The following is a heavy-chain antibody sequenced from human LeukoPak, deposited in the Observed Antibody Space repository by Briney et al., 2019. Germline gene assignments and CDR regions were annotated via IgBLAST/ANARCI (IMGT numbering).Heavy chain of an antibody. V-gene: IGHV3-48*04. CDR3: TTDLGDYGDYLRE. CDR1: GFTFSNYW. CDR2: ISSSGSTI. D-gene: IGHD4-17*01. J-gene: IGHJ4*02. Sequence: GGSLRLSCVASGFTFSNYWMSWVRQAPGKGLEWVSYISSSGSTIYYADSVKGRFTISRDNAKNSLYLQMNSLKTEDTALYYCTTDLGDYGDYLREWGQGTLVTVSS.